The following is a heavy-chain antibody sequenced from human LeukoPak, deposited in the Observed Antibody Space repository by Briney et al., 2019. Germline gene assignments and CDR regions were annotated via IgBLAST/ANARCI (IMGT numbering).Heavy chain of an antibody. D-gene: IGHD1-1*01. V-gene: IGHV3-7*01. CDR2: IKQDGSEK. CDR3: ARVGTGTSYFDY. Sequence: GGSLRLSCAASGFTFGSYWMSWVRQAPGKGLEWVANIKQDGSEKYYVDSVKGRLTISRDNAKNSLYLQMNSLRAEDTAVYYCARVGTGTSYFDYWGQGTLVTVSS. J-gene: IGHJ4*02. CDR1: GFTFGSYW.